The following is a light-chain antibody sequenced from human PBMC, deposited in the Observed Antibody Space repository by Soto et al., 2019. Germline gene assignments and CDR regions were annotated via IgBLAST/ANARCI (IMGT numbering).Light chain of an antibody. V-gene: IGKV3-15*01. CDR3: QQYNNWPPEKT. J-gene: IGKJ1*01. CDR1: QSVSSN. CDR2: GAS. Sequence: EIVMTQSPATLSVSPGERATLSCRASQSVSSNLAWYQQKPGQAPRLLIYGASTRATGIPARFSGSGSGTELTHTISSLQSEDFAVYYCQQYNNWPPEKTFGQGTKVEIK.